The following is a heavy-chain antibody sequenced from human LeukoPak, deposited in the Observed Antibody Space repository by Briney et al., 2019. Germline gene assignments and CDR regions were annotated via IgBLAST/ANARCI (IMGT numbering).Heavy chain of an antibody. V-gene: IGHV3-74*01. J-gene: IGHJ5*02. Sequence: GGSLRLSCAASGFTFSGSAMHWVRQAPGKGLVWVSRINSDGSSTSYADSVKGRFTISRDNAKNTLYLQMNSLRAEDTAVYYCARPLRFLEWLVFDPWGQGTLGTASS. D-gene: IGHD3-3*01. CDR2: INSDGSST. CDR1: GFTFSGSA. CDR3: ARPLRFLEWLVFDP.